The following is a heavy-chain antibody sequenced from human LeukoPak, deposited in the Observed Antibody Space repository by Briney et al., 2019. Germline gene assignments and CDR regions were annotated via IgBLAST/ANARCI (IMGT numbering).Heavy chain of an antibody. V-gene: IGHV3-30*03. CDR1: GFTFSDYG. J-gene: IGHJ4*02. Sequence: PGGSLRLSCAASGFTFSDYGIHWVRQAPGKGLEWLAVISYDGSNKYYADSVKGRFTISRDNSKNTLYLQMNSLRPEDTAVYYCARDGGYYYDSWGQGTLVTVSS. D-gene: IGHD3-22*01. CDR2: ISYDGSNK. CDR3: ARDGGYYYDS.